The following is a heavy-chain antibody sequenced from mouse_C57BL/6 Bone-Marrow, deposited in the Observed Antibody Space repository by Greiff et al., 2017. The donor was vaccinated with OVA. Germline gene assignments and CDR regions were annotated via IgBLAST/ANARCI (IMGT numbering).Heavy chain of an antibody. CDR3: ASPSSYYAMDY. CDR1: GFTFSSYT. CDR2: ISGGGGNT. D-gene: IGHD1-1*01. Sequence: EVQLVESGGGLVQPGGSLKLSCAASGFTFSSYTMSWVRQTPEKRLEWVATISGGGGNTYYQDSVKGRFTISRDNAKNTLYLQMSSLSSEDTALYYCASPSSYYAMDYWGQGTSVTVSS. V-gene: IGHV5-9*01. J-gene: IGHJ4*01.